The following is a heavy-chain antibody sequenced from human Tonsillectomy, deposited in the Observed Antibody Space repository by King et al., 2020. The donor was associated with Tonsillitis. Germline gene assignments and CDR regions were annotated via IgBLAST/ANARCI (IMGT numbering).Heavy chain of an antibody. Sequence: VQLQESGPGLVKPSETLSLTCTVSGGSISSYYWSWIRQPPGKGLEWIGYIYYSGSTNYNPSLKSRVPISVDTSKNQFSLKLSSVTAADTAVYYCARQIVAGIDYWGQGTLVTVSS. D-gene: IGHD6-19*01. CDR1: GGSISSYY. CDR2: IYYSGST. CDR3: ARQIVAGIDY. V-gene: IGHV4-59*08. J-gene: IGHJ4*02.